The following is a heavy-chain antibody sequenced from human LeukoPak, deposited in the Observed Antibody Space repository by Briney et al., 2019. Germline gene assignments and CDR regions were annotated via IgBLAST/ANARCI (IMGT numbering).Heavy chain of an antibody. J-gene: IGHJ4*02. V-gene: IGHV3-30*03. D-gene: IGHD4-23*01. CDR3: ARDRVNLFDY. Sequence: GGSLRLSCAASEFTVSVNYMSWVRQAPGKGLEWVAVISYDGSNKYYADSVKGRFTISRDNSKNTLYLQMNSLRAEDTAVYYCARDRVNLFDYWGQGTLVTVSS. CDR1: EFTVSVNY. CDR2: ISYDGSNK.